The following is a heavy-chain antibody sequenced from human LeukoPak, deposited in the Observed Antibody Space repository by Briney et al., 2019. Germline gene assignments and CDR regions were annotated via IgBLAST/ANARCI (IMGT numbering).Heavy chain of an antibody. Sequence: GGSLRLSCAASGFTVSSNYMSWVRQAPGKGLEWVSVIYSGGSTYYADSVKGRFTISRDNSKNTLYLQMNSLRAEDTAVYYCAKSLRFRNDAFDIWGQGTMVTVSS. CDR3: AKSLRFRNDAFDI. V-gene: IGHV3-66*01. CDR1: GFTVSSNY. D-gene: IGHD3-3*01. CDR2: IYSGGST. J-gene: IGHJ3*02.